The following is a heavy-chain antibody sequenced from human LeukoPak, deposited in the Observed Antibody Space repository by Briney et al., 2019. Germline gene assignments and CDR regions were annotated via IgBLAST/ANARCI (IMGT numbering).Heavy chain of an antibody. V-gene: IGHV4-59*01. D-gene: IGHD6-13*01. CDR3: ARGESSGIAAAGFDC. J-gene: IGHJ4*02. CDR2: IYYSGST. Sequence: PSETLSLTCTVSGGSISSYYWSWIRQPPGKGLEWIGYIYYSGSTNYNPSLKSRVTISVDTSKNQFSLKLSSVTAADTAVYYCARGESSGIAAAGFDCWGQGTLVTVSS. CDR1: GGSISSYY.